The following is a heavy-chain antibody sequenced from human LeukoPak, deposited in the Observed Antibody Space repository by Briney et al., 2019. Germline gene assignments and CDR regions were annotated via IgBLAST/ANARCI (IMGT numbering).Heavy chain of an antibody. V-gene: IGHV3-33*08. D-gene: IGHD1-26*01. Sequence: GGSLRLSCAASGFTFSSYAMSWVRQAPGKGLEWVAVIWYDGSNKYYADSVKGRFTISRDNSKNTLYLQMNSLRAEDTAVYYCARFGVVGATTDGSTNYYYYGMDVWGQGTTVTVSS. CDR3: ARFGVVGATTDGSTNYYYYGMDV. J-gene: IGHJ6*02. CDR1: GFTFSSYA. CDR2: IWYDGSNK.